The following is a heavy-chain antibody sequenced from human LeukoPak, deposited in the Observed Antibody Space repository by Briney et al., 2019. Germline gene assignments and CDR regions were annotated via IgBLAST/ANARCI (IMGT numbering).Heavy chain of an antibody. CDR3: ARVSGYPYYYYYGMDV. CDR2: IYYSGST. CDR1: GGSISSSYYY. J-gene: IGHJ6*02. V-gene: IGHV4-39*01. D-gene: IGHD3-10*01. Sequence: PSETLSLTCTVSGGSISSSYYYWGWIRQPPGKGLEWIGSIYYSGSTYYNPSLKSRVTISVDTSKNQFSLKLGSVTAADTAVYYCARVSGYPYYYYYGMDVWGQGTTVTVSS.